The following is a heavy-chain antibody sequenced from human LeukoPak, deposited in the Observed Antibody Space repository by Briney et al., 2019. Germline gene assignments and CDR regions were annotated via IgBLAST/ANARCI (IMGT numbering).Heavy chain of an antibody. J-gene: IGHJ1*01. D-gene: IGHD3-9*01. V-gene: IGHV3-33*01. CDR2: IWYDGSNK. CDR1: GFTFSSYG. CDR3: ARVFYDILTGYYTEEYFQH. Sequence: GGSLRLSCAASGFTFSSYGMHWVRQAPGKGLEWVAVIWYDGSNKYYADSVKGRFTISRDNAKNSLYLQMNSLRAEDTAVYYCARVFYDILTGYYTEEYFQHWGQGTLVTVSS.